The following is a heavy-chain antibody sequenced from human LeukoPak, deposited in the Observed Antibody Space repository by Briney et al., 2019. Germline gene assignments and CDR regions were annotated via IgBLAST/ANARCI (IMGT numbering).Heavy chain of an antibody. Sequence: ASVKVSCKASGYTFTGYYMHWVRQAPGQGLEWMGWINPNSGGTNYAQKFQGAVTMTRDTSISTAYMELSRLRSDDTAVYYCARDGSGSYYIYTWFDPWGQGTLVTVSS. CDR1: GYTFTGYY. CDR2: INPNSGGT. V-gene: IGHV1-2*02. J-gene: IGHJ5*02. CDR3: ARDGSGSYYIYTWFDP. D-gene: IGHD3-10*01.